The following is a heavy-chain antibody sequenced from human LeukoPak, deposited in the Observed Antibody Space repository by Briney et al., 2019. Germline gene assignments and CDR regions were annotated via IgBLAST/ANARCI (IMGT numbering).Heavy chain of an antibody. Sequence: PSETLSLTCIVSGGSISTNTYYWGWNRLPPGKGLEWIGEIHHRGTTYYNPSLRSRVTISVDTSKNQFSLRLTSVTAADTAVYYCARVTYNGYQHFDYWGQGNLVTVS. J-gene: IGHJ4*02. D-gene: IGHD3-10*01. CDR3: ARVTYNGYQHFDY. V-gene: IGHV4-39*07. CDR1: GGSISTNTYY. CDR2: IHHRGTT.